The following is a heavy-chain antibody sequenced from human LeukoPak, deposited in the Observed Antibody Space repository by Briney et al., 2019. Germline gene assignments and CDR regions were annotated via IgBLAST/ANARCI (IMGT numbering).Heavy chain of an antibody. V-gene: IGHV3-66*01. D-gene: IGHD2-21*02. J-gene: IGHJ3*02. CDR1: GLTVGTNY. CDR3: ARSIVVVTAIRREPQDAFDI. CDR2: IFSGGGT. Sequence: PGGSLRLSCAASGLTVGTNYMSWVRQAPGKGLEWVSVIFSGGGTFYADSVKGRFIMSRDNSKNTLSLQMNSLRAEDTAVYYCARSIVVVTAIRREPQDAFDIWGQGTMVTVSS.